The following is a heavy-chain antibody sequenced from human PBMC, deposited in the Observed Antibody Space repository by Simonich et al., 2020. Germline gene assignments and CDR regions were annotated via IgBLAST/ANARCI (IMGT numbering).Heavy chain of an antibody. J-gene: IGHJ4*02. V-gene: IGHV1-18*01. Sequence: QVQLVQSGAEVKKPGASVKVSCKASGDTFTSYGISWVRQAPGQGLEWRVWIRAKKGNTTYAPKLQGRVPITTAPSTSTAYMELRSLSSDDTAVYYCARASRGTWWYYYFDYWGQGTLVTVSS. CDR2: IRAKKGNT. D-gene: IGHD2-15*01. CDR3: ARASRGTWWYYYFDY. CDR1: GDTFTSYG.